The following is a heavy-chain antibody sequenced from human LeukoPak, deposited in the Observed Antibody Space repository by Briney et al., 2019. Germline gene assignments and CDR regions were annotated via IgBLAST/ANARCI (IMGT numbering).Heavy chain of an antibody. CDR2: ISAYNGNT. D-gene: IGHD3-16*02. Sequence: ASVKVSCKASGYTFTSYGISWVRQAPEQGLEWMGWISAYNGNTNYAQKLQGRVTMTTDTSTSTAYMELRSLRSDDTAVYYCARVPMITFGGVIVMSYWGQGTLVTVSS. V-gene: IGHV1-18*01. CDR1: GYTFTSYG. J-gene: IGHJ4*02. CDR3: ARVPMITFGGVIVMSY.